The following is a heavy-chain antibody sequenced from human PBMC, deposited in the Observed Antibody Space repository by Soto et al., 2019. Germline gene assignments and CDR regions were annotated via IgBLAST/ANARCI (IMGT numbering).Heavy chain of an antibody. CDR2: MNPNSGNT. Sequence: ASVKVSCKASGYTFTSYDINWVRQATGQGLEWMGWMNPNSGNTGYAQKFQGRVTMTRNTSISTAYMELSSLRSEDTVVYYCARVAQVVPAANWFDPWGQGTLVTVSS. CDR1: GYTFTSYD. D-gene: IGHD2-2*01. CDR3: ARVAQVVPAANWFDP. J-gene: IGHJ5*02. V-gene: IGHV1-8*01.